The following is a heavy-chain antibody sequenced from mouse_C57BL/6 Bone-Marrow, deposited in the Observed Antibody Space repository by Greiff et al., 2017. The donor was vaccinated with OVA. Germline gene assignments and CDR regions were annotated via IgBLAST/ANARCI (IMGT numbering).Heavy chain of an antibody. Sequence: EVQLQQSGTVLARPGASVKMSCKTSGYTFTSYWMHWVKQRPGQGLEWIGAIYPGNSDTSYNQKFKGKAKLTAVTSASTAYMELSSLTNEDSAVYYCTRSYYGSPYAMDYWGQGTSVTVSS. CDR3: TRSYYGSPYAMDY. D-gene: IGHD1-1*01. V-gene: IGHV1-5*01. CDR2: IYPGNSDT. CDR1: GYTFTSYW. J-gene: IGHJ4*01.